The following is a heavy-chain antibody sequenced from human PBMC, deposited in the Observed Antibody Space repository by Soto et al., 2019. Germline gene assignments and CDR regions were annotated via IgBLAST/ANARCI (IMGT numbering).Heavy chain of an antibody. J-gene: IGHJ4*02. CDR2: INAGNGNT. V-gene: IGHV1-3*01. CDR3: ARDLQADY. CDR1: EYTFTSYV. Sequence: QVQLVQSGAEVKKPGPSLKVSCKPPEYTFTSYVMHGVRQAPGKRLGGMGWINAGNGNTKYSQKFQARVTITRDTSASTAYMELSSLRSEDTAVYYCARDLQADYWGQGTLVTVSS.